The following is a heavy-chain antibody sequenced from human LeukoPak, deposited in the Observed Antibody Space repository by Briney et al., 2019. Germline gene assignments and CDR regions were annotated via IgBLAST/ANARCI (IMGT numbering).Heavy chain of an antibody. CDR1: GGSISSYY. CDR2: IYYSGST. J-gene: IGHJ5*02. D-gene: IGHD3-10*01. V-gene: IGHV4-59*08. Sequence: SETLSPTCTVSGGSISSYYWSWIRQPPGKGLEWIGYIYYSGSTYYNPSLKSRVTISVDTSKNQFSLKLSSVTAADTAVYYCARNSGLLWFGELLNFVWFDPWGQGTLVTVSS. CDR3: ARNSGLLWFGELLNFVWFDP.